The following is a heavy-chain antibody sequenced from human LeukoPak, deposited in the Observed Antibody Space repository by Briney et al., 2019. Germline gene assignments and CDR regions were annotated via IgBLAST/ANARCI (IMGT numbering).Heavy chain of an antibody. J-gene: IGHJ4*02. CDR2: ISSSSSYI. Sequence: GGSLRLSCAASGFTFSSYSMNWVRRAPGKGLEWVSSISSSSSYIYYADSVKGRFTISRDNAKNPLYLQMNSLRAEDTAVYYCARDQSKVDYWGQGTLVTVSS. V-gene: IGHV3-21*01. CDR1: GFTFSSYS. CDR3: ARDQSKVDY.